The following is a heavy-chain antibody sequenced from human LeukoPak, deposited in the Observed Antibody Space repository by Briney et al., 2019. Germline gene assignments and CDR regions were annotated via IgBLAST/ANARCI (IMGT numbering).Heavy chain of an antibody. D-gene: IGHD3-10*01. CDR3: ARVTYGESYYYYYMDV. CDR2: IYYSGST. V-gene: IGHV4-59*08. J-gene: IGHJ6*03. CDR1: GGSISSYY. Sequence: SETLSLTCTVSGGSISSYYWSWIRQPPGKGLEWIGYIYYSGSTYYNPSLRSRVTISVDTSKNQFSLKLSSVTAADTAVYYCARVTYGESYYYYYMDVWGKGTTVTISS.